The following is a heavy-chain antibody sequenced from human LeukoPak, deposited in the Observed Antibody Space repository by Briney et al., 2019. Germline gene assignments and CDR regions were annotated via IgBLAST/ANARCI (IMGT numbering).Heavy chain of an antibody. D-gene: IGHD3-16*01. V-gene: IGHV4-59*01. Sequence: PSETLSLTCSVSGGSMNFYYWNWIRQSPGKGLQWIGYIYSSGRTNYNPSLKSRVSISVETSKNQFSLKLSSVTAADTAVYYCARSGGVWYFDYWGQGTLVTVSS. J-gene: IGHJ4*02. CDR1: GGSMNFYY. CDR2: IYSSGRT. CDR3: ARSGGVWYFDY.